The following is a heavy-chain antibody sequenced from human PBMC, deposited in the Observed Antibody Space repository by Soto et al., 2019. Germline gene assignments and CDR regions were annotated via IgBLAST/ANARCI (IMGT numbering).Heavy chain of an antibody. J-gene: IGHJ6*02. Sequence: QVQLQESGPGLVKPSQTLSLTCTVSGGSISSGGYYWSWIRQHPGKGLEWIGYIYYSGGTYYNPSLKSRVTISVDTSKNPFSLKLSSVTAADTAVYYCARVCGGDCHYGMDVWGQGTTVTVSS. CDR1: GGSISSGGYY. CDR3: ARVCGGDCHYGMDV. CDR2: IYYSGGT. D-gene: IGHD2-21*02. V-gene: IGHV4-31*03.